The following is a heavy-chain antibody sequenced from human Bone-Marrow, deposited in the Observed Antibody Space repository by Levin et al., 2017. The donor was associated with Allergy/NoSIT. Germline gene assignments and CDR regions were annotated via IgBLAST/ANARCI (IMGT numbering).Heavy chain of an antibody. Sequence: GASVKVSCKASGYTFTSYDINWVRQATGQGLEWMGWMNPNSGNTGYAQKFQGRVTMTRNTSISTAYMELSSLRSEDTAVYYCARGRDIVLMVYAIPLAFDIWGQGTMVTVSS. CDR2: MNPNSGNT. D-gene: IGHD2-8*01. CDR3: ARGRDIVLMVYAIPLAFDI. CDR1: GYTFTSYD. J-gene: IGHJ3*02. V-gene: IGHV1-8*01.